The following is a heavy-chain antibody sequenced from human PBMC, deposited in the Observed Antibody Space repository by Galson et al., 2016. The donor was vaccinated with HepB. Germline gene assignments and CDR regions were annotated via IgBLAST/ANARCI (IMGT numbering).Heavy chain of an antibody. CDR1: GGSISTYF. CDR3: AKEGFYDPLRY. D-gene: IGHD2/OR15-2a*01. Sequence: SETLSLTCTVSGGSISTYFWSWIRQPPGKGLEWIGYIYYSGRTNYNPSLKSRVTMSVDTSNNQFSLRLSSVTAADTAVYYCAKEGFYDPLRYWGQGTLVTVSS. CDR2: IYYSGRT. J-gene: IGHJ4*02. V-gene: IGHV4-59*01.